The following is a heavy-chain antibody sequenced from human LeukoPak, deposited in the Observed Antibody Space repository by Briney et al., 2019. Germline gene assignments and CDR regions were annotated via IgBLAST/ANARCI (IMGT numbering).Heavy chain of an antibody. J-gene: IGHJ4*02. CDR2: IYYSGST. D-gene: IGHD5-18*01. CDR3: VRHEVEQVQLRGNFDY. Sequence: SETLSLTRTVSGGSISSRSYYWGWIRQPPGKGLEWIGSIYYSGSTFYNPSLKSRVTISVDTSKNQFSLNLSSVTAADTAVYFCVRHEVEQVQLRGNFDYWGQGTLVTVSS. CDR1: GGSISSRSYY. V-gene: IGHV4-39*01.